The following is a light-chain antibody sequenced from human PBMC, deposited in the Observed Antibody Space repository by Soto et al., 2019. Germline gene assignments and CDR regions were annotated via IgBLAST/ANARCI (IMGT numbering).Light chain of an antibody. Sequence: EVALTQSPGTLSLSPGARPTLSWSASQSIDKNYLTWYQQKPGQAPRVLIYDASTRATGIPDRFSGSGSGTDFTLTISRLEPEDFAVYYCQQYGSSPWTFGQGTKVDIK. J-gene: IGKJ1*01. V-gene: IGKV3-20*01. CDR2: DAS. CDR1: QSIDKNY. CDR3: QQYGSSPWT.